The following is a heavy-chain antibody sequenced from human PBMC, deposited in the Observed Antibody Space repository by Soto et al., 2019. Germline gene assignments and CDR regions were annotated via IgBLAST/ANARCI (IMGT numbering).Heavy chain of an antibody. V-gene: IGHV3-15*07. CDR3: TTVAPDYYDSSRWYYYYYGMDV. J-gene: IGHJ6*02. CDR2: IKSKTDGGTT. Sequence: GGSLRLSCAASGFTFSNAWMNWVRQAPGKGLEWVGRIKSKTDGGTTDYAAPVKGRFTISREDSKNTLYLQMNSLKTEDTAVYYCTTVAPDYYDSSRWYYYYYGMDVWGQGTTVTVSS. CDR1: GFTFSNAW. D-gene: IGHD3-22*01.